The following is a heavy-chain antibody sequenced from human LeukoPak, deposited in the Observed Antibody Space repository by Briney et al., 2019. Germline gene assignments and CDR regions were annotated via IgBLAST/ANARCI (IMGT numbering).Heavy chain of an antibody. CDR1: GYTFTSYD. D-gene: IGHD3-22*01. V-gene: IGHV1-2*02. Sequence: ASVKVSCKASGYTFTSYDINWVRQATGQGLEWMGWIKPNSGGTNSAQKFQGRVTMTRDTSLSTAYMELRRLRSDDTAVYYCTRGYSLSDCYDSSGSDYWGQGTLVTVSS. CDR2: IKPNSGGT. CDR3: TRGYSLSDCYDSSGSDY. J-gene: IGHJ4*02.